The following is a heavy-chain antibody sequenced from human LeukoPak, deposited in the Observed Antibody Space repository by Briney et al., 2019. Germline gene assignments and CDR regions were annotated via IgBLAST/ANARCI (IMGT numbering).Heavy chain of an antibody. J-gene: IGHJ5*02. CDR2: IKQDGSEK. D-gene: IGHD3-10*01. V-gene: IGHV3-7*01. CDR3: TRGGGEFDP. CDR1: GLTFSDYW. Sequence: PGGSLRLSCVASGLTFSDYWMSWVRQAPGKGLEWVANIKQDGSEKYYVDSVKGRFTISRDDAKRSMYLQVNSLRVEDTAMYYCTRGGGEFDPWGQGTLVIVSS.